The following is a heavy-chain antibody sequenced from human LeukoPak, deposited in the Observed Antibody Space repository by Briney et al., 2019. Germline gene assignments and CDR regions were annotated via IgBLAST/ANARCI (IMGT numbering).Heavy chain of an antibody. CDR3: ARAKDGYNSY. D-gene: IGHD5-24*01. J-gene: IGHJ4*02. CDR1: GGSIGSGDYH. Sequence: PSETLSLTCTVSGGSIGSGDYHWSWIRQPPGKGLEWIGYIYYTGSTYYNPSLKSRVSISVDTSKNQFSLKLRSVTAADTAVYYCARAKDGYNSYWGQGALVTVSS. CDR2: IYYTGST. V-gene: IGHV4-30-4*01.